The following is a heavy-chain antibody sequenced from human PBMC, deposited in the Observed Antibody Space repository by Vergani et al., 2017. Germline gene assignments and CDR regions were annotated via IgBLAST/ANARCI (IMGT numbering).Heavy chain of an antibody. CDR2: INPNSGGT. CDR3: ARSTRRVVPAAIVFGMDV. D-gene: IGHD2-2*02. J-gene: IGHJ6*02. V-gene: IGHV1-2*02. Sequence: QVQLVQSGAEVKKPGASVKVSCKASGYTFTGYYMHWVRQAPGQGLEWMGWINPNSGGTNYAQKFQGRVTMTRDTSISTAYMELRRLRSDDTAVYYCARSTRRVVPAAIVFGMDVWGQGTTVTVSS. CDR1: GYTFTGYY.